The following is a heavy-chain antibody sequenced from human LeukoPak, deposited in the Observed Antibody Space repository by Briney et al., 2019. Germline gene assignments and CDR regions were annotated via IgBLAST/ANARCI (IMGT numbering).Heavy chain of an antibody. D-gene: IGHD2-2*01. J-gene: IGHJ5*02. V-gene: IGHV4-34*01. CDR1: GGSFSGYY. CDR3: ARGLGVVPAARNWFDP. Sequence: PSETLSLTCAVYGGSFSGYYWSWIRQPPGKGLEWIGEINHSGSTNYNPSLESRVTISVDTSKNQFSLKLSSVTAADTAVYYCARGLGVVPAARNWFDPWGQGTLVTVSS. CDR2: INHSGST.